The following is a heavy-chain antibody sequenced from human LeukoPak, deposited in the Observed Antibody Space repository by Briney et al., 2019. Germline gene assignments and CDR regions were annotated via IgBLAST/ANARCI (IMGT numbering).Heavy chain of an antibody. CDR2: IYTSGST. J-gene: IGHJ6*02. CDR3: ARDTIFEGYYGMDV. D-gene: IGHD3-3*01. Sequence: PSETLSLTCTVSGGSISSYYWSWIRQPAGKGLEWIGRIYTSGSTNYNPSLKSRVTMSVDTSKNQFSLKLSSVTAADTAVYYCARDTIFEGYYGMDVWGQGTTVTVSS. V-gene: IGHV4-4*07. CDR1: GGSISSYY.